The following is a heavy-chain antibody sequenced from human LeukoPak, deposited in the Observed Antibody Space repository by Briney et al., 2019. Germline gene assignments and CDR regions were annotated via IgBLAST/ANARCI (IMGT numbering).Heavy chain of an antibody. Sequence: SETLSLTCTVSGGSISSSSYYWGWIRQPPGKGLEWIGSIYYSGSTYYNPSLKSRVTISVDTSKNQFSLKLSSVTAADTAVYYCATNLGYCSSTSCWTPDVFGYWGQGTLVTVSS. D-gene: IGHD2-2*01. V-gene: IGHV4-39*07. J-gene: IGHJ4*02. CDR1: GGSISSSSYY. CDR3: ATNLGYCSSTSCWTPDVFGY. CDR2: IYYSGST.